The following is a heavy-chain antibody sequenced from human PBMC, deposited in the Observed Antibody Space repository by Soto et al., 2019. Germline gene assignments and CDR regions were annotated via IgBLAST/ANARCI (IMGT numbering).Heavy chain of an antibody. D-gene: IGHD2-2*01. Sequence: QITLKESGPTLVKPTQTLTLTCTFSGFSLSTSGVGVGWIRQPPGKALEWLALIYWDDAKRYSPSLKSRLTITKDTSKNQVFLTMTNMDPVDTATYYCARSPTERYCSSTSCYLPIRYDYWGQGTLVTVSS. V-gene: IGHV2-5*02. CDR2: IYWDDAK. CDR3: ARSPTERYCSSTSCYLPIRYDY. CDR1: GFSLSTSGVG. J-gene: IGHJ4*02.